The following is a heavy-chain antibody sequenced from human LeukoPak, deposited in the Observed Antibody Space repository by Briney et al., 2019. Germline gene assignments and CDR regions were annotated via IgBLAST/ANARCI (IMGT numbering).Heavy chain of an antibody. CDR2: IKNKADGGTI. CDR1: DFTFSNAW. CDR3: TTGLGINWNDLGSFDY. D-gene: IGHD1-1*01. V-gene: IGHV3-15*07. Sequence: GGSLRLFCVASDFTFSNAWMNWVRQAPGKGLEWVGRIKNKADGGTIDYAAPVKGKFTISRDDSKNTLYLQMTSLKTEDTAVYYCTTGLGINWNDLGSFDYWGQGTLVTVSS. J-gene: IGHJ4*02.